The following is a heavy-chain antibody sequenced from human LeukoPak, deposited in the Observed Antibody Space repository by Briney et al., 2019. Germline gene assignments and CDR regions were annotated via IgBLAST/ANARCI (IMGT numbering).Heavy chain of an antibody. CDR2: IYPGDSDT. J-gene: IGHJ4*02. Sequence: GESLKISCKSSGYSFTSYWIGWVRQMPGKGLEWMGIIYPGDSDTRYSPSFQGQVTISADKSISTAYLQWSSLKASDTAMYYCARPNTYSSSWYSLNYWGQGTLVTVSS. CDR3: ARPNTYSSSWYSLNY. V-gene: IGHV5-51*01. D-gene: IGHD6-13*01. CDR1: GYSFTSYW.